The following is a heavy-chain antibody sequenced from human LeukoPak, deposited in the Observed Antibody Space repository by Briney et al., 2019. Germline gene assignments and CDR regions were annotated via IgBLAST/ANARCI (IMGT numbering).Heavy chain of an antibody. J-gene: IGHJ4*02. CDR1: SGSISSYY. Sequence: PSETLSLTCTVSSGSISSYYWSWIRQPAGRGLESIGLIFTSGSTNYNPSLKSRVTMSVDPSKNQFSLHLNSVTPEDTAVYYCARIGYDRPDVDNWGQGILVTVSS. D-gene: IGHD5-12*01. CDR3: ARIGYDRPDVDN. V-gene: IGHV4-4*07. CDR2: IFTSGST.